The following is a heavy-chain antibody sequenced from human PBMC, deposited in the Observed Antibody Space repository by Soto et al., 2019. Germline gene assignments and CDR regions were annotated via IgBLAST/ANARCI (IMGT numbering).Heavy chain of an antibody. Sequence: GGSLRLSCAASGFTFSSYGMHWVRQAPGKGLEWVAVISYDGSNKYYADSVKGRFTISRDNSKNTLYLQMNSLRAEDTAVYYCAKDLYDILTGYLDYYYYMDVWGKGTTVTVSS. D-gene: IGHD3-9*01. CDR2: ISYDGSNK. V-gene: IGHV3-30*18. J-gene: IGHJ6*03. CDR1: GFTFSSYG. CDR3: AKDLYDILTGYLDYYYYMDV.